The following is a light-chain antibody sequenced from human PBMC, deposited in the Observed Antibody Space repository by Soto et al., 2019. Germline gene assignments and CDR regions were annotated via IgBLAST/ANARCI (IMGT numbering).Light chain of an antibody. CDR1: QSVNSNF. CDR3: QQYGSSPPIT. V-gene: IGKV3-20*01. J-gene: IGKJ5*01. Sequence: EIVLTQSPDTLSLSPRERATLTCRASQSVNSNFLAWYQQKPGQAPRLLIYYASSRATGIPDRFSGSGSGTDFTLTISRLEPEDFAVYYCQQYGSSPPITFGQGTRLEIK. CDR2: YAS.